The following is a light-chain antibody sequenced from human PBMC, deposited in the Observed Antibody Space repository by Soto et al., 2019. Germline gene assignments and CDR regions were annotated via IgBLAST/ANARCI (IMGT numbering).Light chain of an antibody. V-gene: IGKV1D-12*01. Sequence: DIQMTQSPSSVSASVGDRVTITCRASQAISSWLGWYQQKPGKAPKLLIYAASSLQSGGPSRFSGSGSGTDFTLTISSLQPEDFATYYCQQANSFPFTFGGGTKVEIK. CDR3: QQANSFPFT. J-gene: IGKJ4*01. CDR2: AAS. CDR1: QAISSW.